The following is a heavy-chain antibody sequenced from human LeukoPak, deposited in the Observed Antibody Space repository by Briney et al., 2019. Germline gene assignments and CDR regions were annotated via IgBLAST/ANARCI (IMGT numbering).Heavy chain of an antibody. J-gene: IGHJ4*02. D-gene: IGHD6-13*01. CDR1: GGSISSYY. CDR2: IYYSGST. V-gene: IGHV4-59*01. CDR3: ARVRPRRAYSSSWYYFDY. Sequence: SETLSLTCTVSGGSISSYYWSWIRQPPGKGLEWIGYIYYSGSTNYNPSLKSRVTISVDTSKNQFSLKLSSVTAADTAVYYCARVRPRRAYSSSWYYFDYWGQGTLVTVSS.